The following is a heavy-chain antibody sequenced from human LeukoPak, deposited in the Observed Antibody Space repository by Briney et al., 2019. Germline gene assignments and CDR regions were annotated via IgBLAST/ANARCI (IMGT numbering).Heavy chain of an antibody. V-gene: IGHV1-18*01. Sequence: ASVKVSCKASGYTFSSYGISWVRQAPGQGLEWMGWISAYNGNTNYAQKFQGRVTMTTDTSTSTAYMELRSLRSDDTAVYFCARDGFFGSGIVGAFDVWGLGTMVTVSS. CDR1: GYTFSSYG. CDR2: ISAYNGNT. J-gene: IGHJ3*01. D-gene: IGHD3-10*01. CDR3: ARDGFFGSGIVGAFDV.